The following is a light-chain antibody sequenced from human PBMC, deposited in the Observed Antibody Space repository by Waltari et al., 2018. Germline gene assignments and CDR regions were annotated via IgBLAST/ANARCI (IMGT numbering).Light chain of an antibody. CDR1: QSISSY. CDR2: AAS. Sequence: DIQMTQYPSSLSASVGDSVPITCRASQSISSYLNWYQQKPGKAPKLLSYAASSLQSGVPSRFSGSGSGTDFTLTISSLQPEDFVTYYCQQSYSTPQTFGQGTKLEIK. J-gene: IGKJ2*01. V-gene: IGKV1-39*01. CDR3: QQSYSTPQT.